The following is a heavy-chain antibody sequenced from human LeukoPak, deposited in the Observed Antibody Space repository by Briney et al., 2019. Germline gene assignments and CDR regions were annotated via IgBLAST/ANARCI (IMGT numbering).Heavy chain of an antibody. V-gene: IGHV3-23*01. CDR2: ISGSGGST. Sequence: GGSLRLSCAASGFISSSYAMSWVRQAPGKGLERVSAISGSGGSTNYADSVKGRFTISRDNSKNTLYLQMNSLRAEDTAVYYCAKGYSSGWYYFDYWGQGTLVTVSS. CDR1: GFISSSYA. CDR3: AKGYSSGWYYFDY. D-gene: IGHD6-19*01. J-gene: IGHJ4*02.